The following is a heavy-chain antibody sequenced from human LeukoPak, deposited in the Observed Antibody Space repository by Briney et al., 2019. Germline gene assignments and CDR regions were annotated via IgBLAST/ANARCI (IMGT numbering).Heavy chain of an antibody. CDR2: ISGSGGST. CDR3: AKGQADTDFDY. D-gene: IGHD2-2*02. V-gene: IGHV3-23*01. CDR1: GFTFSSYS. Sequence: GGSLRLSCAASGFTFSSYSMNWVRQAPGKGLEWVSAISGSGGSTYYADSVKGRFTISRDNSKNTLYLQMNSLRAEDTAVYYCAKGQADTDFDYWGQGTLVTVSS. J-gene: IGHJ4*02.